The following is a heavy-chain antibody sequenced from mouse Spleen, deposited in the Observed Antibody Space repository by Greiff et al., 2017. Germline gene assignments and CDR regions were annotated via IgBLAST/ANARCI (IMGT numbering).Heavy chain of an antibody. CDR3: ASRSGRDWYFDV. CDR1: GFTFSSYA. CDR2: ISSGGSYT. D-gene: IGHD3-2*02. Sequence: EVMLVESGGGLVKPGGSLKLSCAASGFTFSSYAMSWVRQTPEKRLEWVATISSGGSYTYYPDSVKGRFTISRDNAKNTLYLQMSSLRSEDTAMYYCASRSGRDWYFDVWGAGTTVTVSS. V-gene: IGHV5-9-1*01. J-gene: IGHJ1*01.